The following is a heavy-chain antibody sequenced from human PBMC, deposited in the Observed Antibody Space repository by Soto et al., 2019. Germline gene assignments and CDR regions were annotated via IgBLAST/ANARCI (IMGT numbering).Heavy chain of an antibody. Sequence: SETLSLTCAVSGASIGTSGYSWTWIRQPPGRGLEWIGSIYHTGATHYIPSLKSRLTLSLDKSKNQFSLDLSSATVADTAVYYCVRERTIFGVAPGGGVDVWGQGTTVTVSS. CDR2: IYHTGAT. CDR3: VRERTIFGVAPGGGVDV. CDR1: GASIGTSGYS. D-gene: IGHD3-3*01. J-gene: IGHJ6*02. V-gene: IGHV4-30-2*01.